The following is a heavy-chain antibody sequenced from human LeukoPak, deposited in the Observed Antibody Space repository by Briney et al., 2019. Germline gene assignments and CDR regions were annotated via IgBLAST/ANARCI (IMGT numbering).Heavy chain of an antibody. J-gene: IGHJ3*01. D-gene: IGHD1-26*01. CDR1: GFTFSYYW. V-gene: IGHV3-74*01. CDR2: VNNDGSIT. CDR3: VRAPVVAGATWPGNAFDF. Sequence: GGSLRLSCAASGFTFSYYWMHWVRQVPGKGLVWVSRVNNDGSITGYADSVKGRFTISRDNARDMLYLQMNSLGAEDTAVYFCVRAPVVAGATWPGNAFDFWGQGTMVTVSS.